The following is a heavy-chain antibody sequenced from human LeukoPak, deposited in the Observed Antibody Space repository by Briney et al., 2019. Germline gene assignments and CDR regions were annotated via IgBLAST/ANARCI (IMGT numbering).Heavy chain of an antibody. Sequence: SETLSLTCTVSGGSLSSYYWSWIRQPPGKGLEWIGYIYYSGSTNYNPSLKSRVTISVDTSKNQFSLKLSSVTAADTAVYYCAREVRGQLGYFDYWGQGTLVTVSS. CDR1: GGSLSSYY. CDR2: IYYSGST. D-gene: IGHD6-13*01. J-gene: IGHJ4*02. CDR3: AREVRGQLGYFDY. V-gene: IGHV4-59*01.